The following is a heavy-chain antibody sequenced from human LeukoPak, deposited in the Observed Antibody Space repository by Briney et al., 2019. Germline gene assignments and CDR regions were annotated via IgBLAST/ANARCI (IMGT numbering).Heavy chain of an antibody. D-gene: IGHD1-7*01. J-gene: IGHJ4*02. Sequence: ASVKVSCKASGYTFTSYGISWVRQAPGQGLEWMGWISAYNGNTNYAQKLQGRVTMTTGTSTSTAYMELRSLRSDDTAVYYCARDGLRTGTTGNFDYWGQGTLVTVSS. CDR3: ARDGLRTGTTGNFDY. CDR1: GYTFTSYG. V-gene: IGHV1-18*01. CDR2: ISAYNGNT.